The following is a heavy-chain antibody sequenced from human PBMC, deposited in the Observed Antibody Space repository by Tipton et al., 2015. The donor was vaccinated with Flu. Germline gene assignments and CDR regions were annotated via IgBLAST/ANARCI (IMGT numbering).Heavy chain of an antibody. J-gene: IGHJ4*02. Sequence: LRLSCAVSGDSISSDYYWGWIRQPPGKGLEWIGNIHKTGYTYYNPSLTSRVTISVDTSKNQFSLKLSSVTAADTAVYYCARTAPGPIDYWGQGTLVTVSS. CDR2: IHKTGYT. CDR3: ARTAPGPIDY. CDR1: GDSISSDYY. V-gene: IGHV4-38-2*01.